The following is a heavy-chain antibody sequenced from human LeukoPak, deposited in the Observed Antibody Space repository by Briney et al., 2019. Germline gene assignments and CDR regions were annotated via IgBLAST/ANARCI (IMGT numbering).Heavy chain of an antibody. Sequence: GGSLRLSWVASGFVFSSFAMSWGRQAPGKGLGWVSGLTGRGSTYHAASVKGRFTISRENTKNTLSLQMNRLRADATAGYYCARDLRSVFGEQDYWGQGTLVTVSS. CDR2: LTGRGST. CDR3: ARDLRSVFGEQDY. D-gene: IGHD3-16*01. CDR1: GFVFSSFA. V-gene: IGHV3-23*01. J-gene: IGHJ4*02.